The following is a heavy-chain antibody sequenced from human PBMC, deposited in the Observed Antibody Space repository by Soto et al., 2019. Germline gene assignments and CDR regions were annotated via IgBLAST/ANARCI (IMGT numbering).Heavy chain of an antibody. CDR2: IYYSGGT. CDR1: GGSISSGGYY. CDR3: ARGIAVAGNAFDI. D-gene: IGHD6-19*01. J-gene: IGHJ3*02. Sequence: PSETLSLTCTVSGGSISSGGYYWSWVRQHPGKGLEWIGFIYYSGGTFYNPSLQTRVSISVDKSKNQFSLKLNSVTAADTALYYCARGIAVAGNAFDIWGQGTMVTVSS. V-gene: IGHV4-31*03.